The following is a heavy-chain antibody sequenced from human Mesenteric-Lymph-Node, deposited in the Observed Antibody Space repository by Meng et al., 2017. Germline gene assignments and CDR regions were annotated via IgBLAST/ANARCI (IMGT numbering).Heavy chain of an antibody. V-gene: IGHV4-39*01. CDR3: VRSSGWVKTGFDP. J-gene: IGHJ5*02. D-gene: IGHD6-19*01. Sequence: QLQESGPGLVTPLEALSLTCSVSGGSISTSGYYWGWIRQPPGKGLEWIGSIGHSGFTYYTPSLKSRVTVSIDTSRNQFSLWLTSVTAADTAVYYCVRSSGWVKTGFDPWGQGTLVTVSS. CDR1: GGSISTSGYY. CDR2: IGHSGFT.